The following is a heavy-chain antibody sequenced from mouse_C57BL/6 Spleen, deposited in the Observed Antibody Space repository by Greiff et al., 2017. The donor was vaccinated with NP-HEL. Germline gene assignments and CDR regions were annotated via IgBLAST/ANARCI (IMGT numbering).Heavy chain of an antibody. D-gene: IGHD3-2*02. J-gene: IGHJ4*01. CDR3: AGPSSGPYYYAMDY. CDR1: GYTFTDYY. Sequence: EVQLQQSGPELVKPGASVKISCKASGYTFTDYYMNWVKQSPGKSLEWIGDINPNNGGTSYNQKFKGKATLTVDKSSSTAYIELRSLTSEDSAVYYCAGPSSGPYYYAMDYWGQGTSVTVSS. CDR2: INPNNGGT. V-gene: IGHV1-26*01.